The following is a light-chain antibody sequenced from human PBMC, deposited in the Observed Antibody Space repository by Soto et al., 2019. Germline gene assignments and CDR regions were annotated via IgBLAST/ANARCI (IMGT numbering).Light chain of an antibody. Sequence: QSVLTQPPSASGTPGQRVTISCSGSSSNIGSYTVNWYQQLPGTAPKLLIYSNNQRPSGVPDRFSGSKSGTSASLVISGLQSEDEADYYCAAWDDSLSVVFGGGTKLTVL. CDR3: AAWDDSLSVV. CDR1: SSNIGSYT. V-gene: IGLV1-44*01. J-gene: IGLJ3*02. CDR2: SNN.